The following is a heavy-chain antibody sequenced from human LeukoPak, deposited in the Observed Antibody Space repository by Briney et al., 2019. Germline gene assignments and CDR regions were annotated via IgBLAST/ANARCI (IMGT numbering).Heavy chain of an antibody. D-gene: IGHD3-16*01. CDR3: ARGGGLDV. CDR1: GFTSSSYW. Sequence: GGSLRLSCAASGFTSSSYWMNWARQAPGKGLEWVASINHNGNVNYYVDSVKGRFTISRDNAKNSLYLQMSNLRAEDTAVYFCARGGGLDVWGQGATVTVSS. CDR2: INHNGNVN. V-gene: IGHV3-7*03. J-gene: IGHJ6*02.